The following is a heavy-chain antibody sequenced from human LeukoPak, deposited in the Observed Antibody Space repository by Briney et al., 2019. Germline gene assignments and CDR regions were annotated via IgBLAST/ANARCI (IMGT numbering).Heavy chain of an antibody. D-gene: IGHD3-10*01. CDR3: ARDRGSGSYDPVDY. CDR1: GYTFNGYP. J-gene: IGHJ4*02. Sequence: GASVKVSCKASGYTFNGYPMHWVRQAPGQGLEWMGWINPNSGATNYARKLQGRVTMTRDTSMSTAYVELSRLRSDDTAVYYCARDRGSGSYDPVDYWGQGTLVTVSS. CDR2: INPNSGAT. V-gene: IGHV1-2*02.